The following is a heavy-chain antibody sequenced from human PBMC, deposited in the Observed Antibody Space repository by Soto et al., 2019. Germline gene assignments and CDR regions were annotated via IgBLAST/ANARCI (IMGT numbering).Heavy chain of an antibody. CDR1: GFMFSDYY. V-gene: IGHV3-11*06. J-gene: IGHJ4*02. CDR2: ISGSGGHT. CDR3: ARSLGLAAAGGLDN. D-gene: IGHD6-13*01. Sequence: QVQLVESGGDLVKPGGSLRLSCAASGFMFSDYYMSWICQAPGKGLEWVWFISGSGGHTHYADSAKGRFTISRDSAQNSVSLQMNSLRAEDTGVYYCARSLGLAAAGGLDNWGQGALVTVSS.